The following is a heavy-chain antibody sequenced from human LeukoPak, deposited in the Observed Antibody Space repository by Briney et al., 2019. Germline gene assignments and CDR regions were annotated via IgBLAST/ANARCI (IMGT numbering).Heavy chain of an antibody. CDR2: INHSGST. CDR1: GGSFSGYY. Sequence: RTSETLSLTCAVYGGSFSGYYWSWIRQPPGKGLEWIGEINHSGSTNYNPSLKSRVTISVDTSKNQFSLKLSSVTAADTAVYYCARGDCSRTSCYTFYYYYYGMDVWGQGTTVTVSS. CDR3: ARGDCSRTSCYTFYYYYYGMDV. J-gene: IGHJ6*02. V-gene: IGHV4-34*01. D-gene: IGHD2-2*02.